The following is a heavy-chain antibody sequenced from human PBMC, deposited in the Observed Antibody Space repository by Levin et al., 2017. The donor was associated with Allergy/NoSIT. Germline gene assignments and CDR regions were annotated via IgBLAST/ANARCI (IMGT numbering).Heavy chain of an antibody. V-gene: IGHV3-21*01. Sequence: GESLKISCAASGFTFSSYSMNWVRQAPGKGLEWVSSISSSSSYIYYADSVKGRFTISRDNAKNSLYLQMNSLRAEDTAVYYCARDLYHTVTDYYYYGMDVWGQGTTVTVSS. CDR3: ARDLYHTVTDYYYYGMDV. CDR1: GFTFSSYS. CDR2: ISSSSSYI. J-gene: IGHJ6*02. D-gene: IGHD4-11*01.